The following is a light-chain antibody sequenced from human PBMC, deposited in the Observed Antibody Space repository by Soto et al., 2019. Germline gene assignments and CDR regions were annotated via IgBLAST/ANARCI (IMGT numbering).Light chain of an antibody. CDR2: LAS. V-gene: IGKV2-28*01. J-gene: IGKJ1*01. CDR1: QSLLRTTDGKTF. Sequence: DIVVTQSPLSLPVTPGEPASISCRSSQSLLRTTDGKTFLSWYLQKPGQSPQLLIYLASSRASGLPDRFSGSGSGTDFTLKIIRVEPEDVGIYYCMQALQTPWTFGQGTKVEI. CDR3: MQALQTPWT.